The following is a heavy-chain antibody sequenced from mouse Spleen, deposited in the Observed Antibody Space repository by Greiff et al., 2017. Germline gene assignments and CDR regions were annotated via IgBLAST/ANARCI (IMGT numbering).Heavy chain of an antibody. CDR3: ARNDYYGHEGYFDV. Sequence: VKLMESGPGLVAPSQSLSITCTVSGFSLTSYAISWVRQPPGKGLEWLGVIWTGGGTNYNSALKSRLSISKDNSKSQVFLKMNSLQTDDTARYYCARNDYYGHEGYFDVWGAGTTVTVSS. CDR1: GFSLTSYA. J-gene: IGHJ1*01. V-gene: IGHV2-9-1*01. CDR2: IWTGGGT. D-gene: IGHD2-1*01.